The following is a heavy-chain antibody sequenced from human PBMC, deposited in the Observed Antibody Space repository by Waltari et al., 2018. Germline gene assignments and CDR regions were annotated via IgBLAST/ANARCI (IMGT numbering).Heavy chain of an antibody. CDR1: DVPITTTLPY. Sequence: QLPLQESGPGLAQPSETLAPPCSVPDVPITTTLPYWGWIRQPPGQGLEWNGTISYNWATYSSPALRSRVTIFRDTSKNQLSLKLGSVTAADTAFYYCATYIGASLGTAAFDVWGQGTMVTVSS. CDR2: ISYNWAT. D-gene: IGHD5-12*01. CDR3: ATYIGASLGTAAFDV. J-gene: IGHJ3*01. V-gene: IGHV4-39*01.